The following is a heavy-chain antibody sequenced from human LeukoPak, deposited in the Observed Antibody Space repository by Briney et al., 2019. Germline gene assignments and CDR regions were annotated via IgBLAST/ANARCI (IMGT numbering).Heavy chain of an antibody. Sequence: PSETLSLTCSVSGASISSDYWSWIRQPPGKGLEWIGNIYSSETTKYNPSLRSRATISGDTSKNQFSLKLSSVTAADTAVYYCARRFPYCGGDCPYYYMDVWGKGTTVTVSS. V-gene: IGHV4-4*09. J-gene: IGHJ6*03. D-gene: IGHD2-21*02. CDR3: ARRFPYCGGDCPYYYMDV. CDR1: GASISSDY. CDR2: IYSSETT.